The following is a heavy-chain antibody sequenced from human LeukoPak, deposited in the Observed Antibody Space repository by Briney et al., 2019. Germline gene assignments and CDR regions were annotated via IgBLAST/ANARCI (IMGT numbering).Heavy chain of an antibody. J-gene: IGHJ5*02. V-gene: IGHV4-59*11. Sequence: PSETLSLTCTVSGGSISSHYWSWIRQPPGKGLEWIGYIYYSGSTNYNPSLKSRVTISVDTSKNQFSLKLSSVTAADTAVYYCARGHMFDPWDQGTLVTVSS. CDR2: IYYSGST. CDR1: GGSISSHY. CDR3: ARGHMFDP.